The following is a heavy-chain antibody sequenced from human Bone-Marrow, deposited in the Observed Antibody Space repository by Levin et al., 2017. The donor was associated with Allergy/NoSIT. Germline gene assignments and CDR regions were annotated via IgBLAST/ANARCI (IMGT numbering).Heavy chain of an antibody. J-gene: IGHJ5*02. CDR1: GFSLKTSGMC. Sequence: QTLSLTCTFSGFSLKTSGMCVTWIRQPPGKALEWLALIDWDGDTYYNTSLKTRLTISKDTSKNQVLLTMTNVGPVDTATYYCARTVEETTVTTAFDTWGQGMLDTVSS. CDR2: IDWDGDT. V-gene: IGHV2-70*01. D-gene: IGHD4-17*01. CDR3: ARTVEETTVTTAFDT.